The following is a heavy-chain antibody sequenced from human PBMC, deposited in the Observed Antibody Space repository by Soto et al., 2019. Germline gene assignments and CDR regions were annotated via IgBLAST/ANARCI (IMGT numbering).Heavy chain of an antibody. Sequence: PGGSLRLSCAASGFTFSSYAMSWVRQAPGKGLEWVSAISGSSGSTYYADSVKGRFTISRDNSKNTLYLQMNSLRAEDTAVYYFAKFGYSKPQYNWFDPWGQGTLVTVSS. D-gene: IGHD4-4*01. CDR1: GFTFSSYA. J-gene: IGHJ5*02. CDR3: AKFGYSKPQYNWFDP. CDR2: ISGSSGST. V-gene: IGHV3-23*01.